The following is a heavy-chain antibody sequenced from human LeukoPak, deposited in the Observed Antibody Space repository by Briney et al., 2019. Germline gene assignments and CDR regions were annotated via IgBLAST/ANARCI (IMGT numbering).Heavy chain of an antibody. J-gene: IGHJ4*02. CDR1: GFTFSNFA. V-gene: IGHV3-23*01. Sequence: PGGSLRLSCAASGFTFSNFAMSWVRQAPGKGLEWVSAISVGSDSIYYTDSVKGRFTISRDNSRSTLYLQMNSLRAEDTAIYYCAKLPVSYSSGWSNFDYWGQGTLVTVSS. CDR3: AKLPVSYSSGWSNFDY. D-gene: IGHD6-19*01. CDR2: ISVGSDSI.